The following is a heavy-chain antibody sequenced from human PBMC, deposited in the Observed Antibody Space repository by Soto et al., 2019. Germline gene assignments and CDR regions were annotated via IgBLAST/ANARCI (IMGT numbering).Heavy chain of an antibody. CDR3: ARDLRADDYGDYDYYYGMDV. CDR1: GYTFTSYA. J-gene: IGHJ6*02. Sequence: QVQLVQSGAEVKKPGASVKVSCKASGYTFTSYAMHWVRQAPGQRLEWMGWINAGNGNTKYSQKFQGRVTITRDTSASTAYMELSSLRSEDTAVYYCARDLRADDYGDYDYYYGMDVWGQGTTVTVSS. V-gene: IGHV1-3*01. D-gene: IGHD4-17*01. CDR2: INAGNGNT.